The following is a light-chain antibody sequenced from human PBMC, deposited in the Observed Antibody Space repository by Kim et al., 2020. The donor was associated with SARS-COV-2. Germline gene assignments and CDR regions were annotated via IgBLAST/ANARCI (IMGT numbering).Light chain of an antibody. CDR1: QGVSSKY. Sequence: GERSTLACRASQGVSSKYLAWYQQKPGRATRPLIYGAASRATGIPDRFSGSGSGTDFTLTITRLEPEDRGVYYCQQYSRSPETFGQGTKVDIK. J-gene: IGKJ1*01. CDR2: GAA. V-gene: IGKV3-20*01. CDR3: QQYSRSPET.